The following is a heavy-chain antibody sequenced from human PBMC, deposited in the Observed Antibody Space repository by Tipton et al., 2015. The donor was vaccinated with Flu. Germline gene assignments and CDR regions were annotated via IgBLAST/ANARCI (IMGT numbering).Heavy chain of an antibody. Sequence: QLVQSGAEVKKPGESLKISCKGSGYSFTSYWIGWVRQMPGKGLEWMGIIYPGDSDTRYSPSFQGQVTISADKSISTAYLQWSSLKASGTAMYYCVRQGSGWDKARDPFDYWGQGTLVTVSS. D-gene: IGHD6-19*01. J-gene: IGHJ4*02. CDR1: GYSFTSYW. CDR2: IYPGDSDT. V-gene: IGHV5-51*01. CDR3: VRQGSGWDKARDPFDY.